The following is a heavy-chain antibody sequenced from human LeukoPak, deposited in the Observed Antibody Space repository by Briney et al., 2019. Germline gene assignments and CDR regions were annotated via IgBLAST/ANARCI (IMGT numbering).Heavy chain of an antibody. CDR2: IRYDGSNK. Sequence: GGSLRLSCAASGCTFSSYGMHWVRQAPGKGLEWVAFIRYDGSNKYYADSVKGRFTISRDNSKNTLYLQMNSLRAEDTAVYYCAKGKPNYFDYWGQGTLVTVSS. J-gene: IGHJ4*02. CDR3: AKGKPNYFDY. V-gene: IGHV3-30*02. CDR1: GCTFSSYG.